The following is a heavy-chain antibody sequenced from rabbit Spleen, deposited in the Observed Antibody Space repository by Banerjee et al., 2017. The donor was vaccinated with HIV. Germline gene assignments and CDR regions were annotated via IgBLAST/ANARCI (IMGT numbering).Heavy chain of an antibody. CDR3: ARGPPYAGYAGYGYVYLDL. V-gene: IGHV1S45*01. CDR1: GFSFSDRDV. CDR2: INAVTGKA. J-gene: IGHJ4*01. D-gene: IGHD6-1*01. Sequence: QEQLVESGGGLVKPEGSLTLTCKASGFSFSDRDVMCWVRQAPGKGLEWIACINAVTGKAVYASWAKGRITFSKTSSTTVTLQMTSLTAADTATYFCARGPPYAGYAGYGYVYLDLWGPGTLVTVS.